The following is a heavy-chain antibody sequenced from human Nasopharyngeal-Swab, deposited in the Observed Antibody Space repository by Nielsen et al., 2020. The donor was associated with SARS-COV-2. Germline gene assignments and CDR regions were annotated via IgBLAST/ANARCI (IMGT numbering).Heavy chain of an antibody. CDR1: GGSFSGYY. CDR3: ARGRGHYYYGMDV. CDR2: INHSGST. V-gene: IGHV4-34*01. J-gene: IGHJ6*02. D-gene: IGHD3-10*01. Sequence: SQTLSLTCAVYGGSFSGYYWSWIRQPPGKGLEWIGEINHSGSTNYNPSLKSRVTISVDTSKNQFSPKLSSVTAADTAVYYCARGRGHYYYGMDVWGQGTTVTVSS.